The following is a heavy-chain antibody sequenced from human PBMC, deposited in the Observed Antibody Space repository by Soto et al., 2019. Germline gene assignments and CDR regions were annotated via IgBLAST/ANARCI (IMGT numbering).Heavy chain of an antibody. CDR2: IYHSGST. V-gene: IGHV4-38-2*02. D-gene: IGHD3-22*01. CDR3: ARDGSYYDSSGYFSY. Sequence: PSETLSLTCAVSGYSISSGYYWGWIRQPPGKGLEWIGSIYHSGSTYYNPSLKSRVTISVDTSKNQFSLKLSSVTAADTAVYYWARDGSYYDSSGYFSYWGQGTLVTVSS. CDR1: GYSISSGYY. J-gene: IGHJ4*02.